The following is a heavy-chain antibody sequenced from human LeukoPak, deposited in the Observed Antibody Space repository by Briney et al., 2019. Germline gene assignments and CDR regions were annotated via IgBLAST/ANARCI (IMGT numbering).Heavy chain of an antibody. CDR1: GLTIGPYA. CDR3: ATWAFYHNLDV. V-gene: IGHV3-43*02. J-gene: IGHJ6*02. D-gene: IGHD2/OR15-2a*01. CDR2: IKADGSGT. Sequence: GGSLRLSCAASGLTIGPYAMDWVRQGPGRGLEWVSVIKADGSGTFYADSVRGRFTNSRDNSKNSLYLQMNSLTSEDTALYYCATWAFYHNLDVWGQGTTVIVSS.